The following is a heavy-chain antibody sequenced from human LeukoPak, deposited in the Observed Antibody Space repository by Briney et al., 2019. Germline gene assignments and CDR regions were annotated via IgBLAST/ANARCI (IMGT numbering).Heavy chain of an antibody. V-gene: IGHV1-2*02. CDR1: GYTFTGYY. CDR2: INPNSGGT. D-gene: IGHD2-2*01. J-gene: IGHJ5*02. Sequence: ASVKVSCKASGYTFTGYYMHWVRQAPGQGLEWMGWINPNSGGTNYAQKFQGRVTMTRDTSISTAYMELSRLRSDDTAVYYCARLYHLSTTVVEPAGEWFDPWGQGTLVTVSS. CDR3: ARLYHLSTTVVEPAGEWFDP.